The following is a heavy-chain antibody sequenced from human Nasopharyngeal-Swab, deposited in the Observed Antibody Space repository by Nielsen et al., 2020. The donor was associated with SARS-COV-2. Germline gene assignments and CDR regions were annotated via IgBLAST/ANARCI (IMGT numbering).Heavy chain of an antibody. CDR1: GGSISSYY. V-gene: IGHV4-59*12. D-gene: IGHD6-6*01. CDR2: IYYNGST. J-gene: IGHJ4*02. Sequence: SETLSLTCKVAGGSISSYYWSWIRQPPGKGLEWIGYIYYNGSTNYSPSLKSRVTISIDTSKNQFSLKLSSVTAADTAVYYCVRLWGSYYSSSDYWGQGTLVTVSS. CDR3: VRLWGSYYSSSDY.